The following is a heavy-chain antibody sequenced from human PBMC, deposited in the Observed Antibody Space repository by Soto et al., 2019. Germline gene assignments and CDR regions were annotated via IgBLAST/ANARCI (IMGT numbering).Heavy chain of an antibody. D-gene: IGHD3-22*01. CDR3: AREVIVVAPNWFDP. CDR2: IYYSGST. CDR1: GGSVSSGSYY. Sequence: PSETLSLTCTVSGGSVSSGSYYWSWIRQPPGKGLEWIGYIYYSGSTNYNPSLKSRVTISVDTSKNQFSLKLSSVTAADTAVYYCAREVIVVAPNWFDPWGQGTLVTVSS. V-gene: IGHV4-61*01. J-gene: IGHJ5*02.